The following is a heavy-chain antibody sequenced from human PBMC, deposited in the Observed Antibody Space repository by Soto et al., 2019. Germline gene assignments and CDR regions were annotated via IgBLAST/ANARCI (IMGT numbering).Heavy chain of an antibody. J-gene: IGHJ4*02. CDR2: ISTYNGNT. V-gene: IGHV1-18*01. D-gene: IGHD3-22*01. CDR1: GYTFTTYG. CDR3: ARGPTDYYDNSGNYFLDY. Sequence: QVQLVQSGAEVKKPGASVKVSCKASGYTFTTYGMSWVRQAPGQGLEWMGWISTYNGNTKDAERLQGRVTMTTDTTTSTAYMELRSLRSDDTAVYYCARGPTDYYDNSGNYFLDYWGQGTLVTVSS.